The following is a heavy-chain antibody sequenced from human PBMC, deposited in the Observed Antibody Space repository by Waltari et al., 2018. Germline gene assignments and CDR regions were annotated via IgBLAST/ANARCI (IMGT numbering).Heavy chain of an antibody. J-gene: IGHJ4*02. CDR2: ISPDGNNR. CDR1: GFTFRNLD. Sequence: QVQLVGSGGGVVQPGGSLRLSCAASGFTFRNLDIHWVRQAPGKGLEWVAFISPDGNNRYFSDSVKGRFTISRDNSKNTLYLQMNSLRVEDTAVYYCAKKEIGITSGLHYWGQGTLVTVSS. D-gene: IGHD1-20*01. V-gene: IGHV3-30*02. CDR3: AKKEIGITSGLHY.